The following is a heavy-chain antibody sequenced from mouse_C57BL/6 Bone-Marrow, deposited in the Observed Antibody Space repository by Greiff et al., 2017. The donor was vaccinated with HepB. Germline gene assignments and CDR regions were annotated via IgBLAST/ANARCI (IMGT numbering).Heavy chain of an antibody. CDR1: GYTFTSYW. V-gene: IGHV1-50*01. Sequence: VQLQQPGAELVKPGASVKLSCKASGYTFTSYWMQWVKQRPGQGLEWIGEIDPSDSYTNYNQKFKGKATLTVDTSSSTAYMQLSSLTSEDSAVYYCARSYHGSLYWGQGTTLTVSS. J-gene: IGHJ2*01. CDR2: IDPSDSYT. CDR3: ARSYHGSLY. D-gene: IGHD1-1*01.